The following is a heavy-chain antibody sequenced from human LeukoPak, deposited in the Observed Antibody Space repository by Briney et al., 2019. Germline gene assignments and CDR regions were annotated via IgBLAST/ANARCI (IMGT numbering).Heavy chain of an antibody. CDR2: IYYSGST. D-gene: IGHD1-1*01. CDR3: ARASWNLLDY. CDR1: GGSISSYY. V-gene: IGHV4-59*01. J-gene: IGHJ4*02. Sequence: SETLSLTCTVSGGSISSYYWSWIRQPPGKGLEWIGYIYYSGSTNYNPSLKSRVTISVDTSKNQFSLKLSSVTAADTAVYYCARASWNLLDYWGQGTLVTVFS.